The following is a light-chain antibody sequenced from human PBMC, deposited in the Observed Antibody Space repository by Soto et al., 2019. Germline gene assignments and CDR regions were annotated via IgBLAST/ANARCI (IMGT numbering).Light chain of an antibody. CDR2: DVS. Sequence: QSALTQPASVSGSPGQSITISCTGTSSDVGGYNYVSWYQQHPGKAPKLMIYDVSNRPSGVSNRFSGSKSGNTASLTISGIQAEDEAEYYCSSYTSSRTLDVVFGGGTKLTVL. J-gene: IGLJ2*01. CDR1: SSDVGGYNY. V-gene: IGLV2-14*01. CDR3: SSYTSSRTLDVV.